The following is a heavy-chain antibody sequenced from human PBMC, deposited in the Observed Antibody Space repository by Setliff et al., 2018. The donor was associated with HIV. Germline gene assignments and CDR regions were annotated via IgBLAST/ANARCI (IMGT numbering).Heavy chain of an antibody. V-gene: IGHV3-NL1*01. CDR1: GFTFNSYG. CDR2: ISGSGYP. Sequence: PGGSLRLSCAASGFTFNSYGIHWVRQAPGKGLEWVSSISGSGYPYYADSVKGRFTISRDNSKNTLYLHMNSLRAEDAAVYYCAKLQEGHVYSHYDSWGQGTLVTVSS. D-gene: IGHD2-21*01. CDR3: AKLQEGHVYSHYDS. J-gene: IGHJ4*02.